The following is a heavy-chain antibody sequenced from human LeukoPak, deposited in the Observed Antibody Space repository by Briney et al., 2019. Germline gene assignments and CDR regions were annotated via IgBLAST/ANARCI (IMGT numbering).Heavy chain of an antibody. J-gene: IGHJ6*03. CDR1: GFTFNTYS. V-gene: IGHV3-30*14. CDR2: LSFDGDEK. Sequence: LAGGSLRLSCVASGFTFNTYSMHWVRQAPGKGLEWVAVLSFDGDEKHYADSVKGRFTISRDNSKNTLYLQMNSLRAEDTAVYYCAYSSSWLLYYYYMDVWGKGTTVTVSS. CDR3: AYSSSWLLYYYYMDV. D-gene: IGHD6-13*01.